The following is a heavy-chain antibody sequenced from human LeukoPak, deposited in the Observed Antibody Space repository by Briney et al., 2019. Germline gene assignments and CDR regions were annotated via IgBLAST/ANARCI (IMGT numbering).Heavy chain of an antibody. D-gene: IGHD2-2*01. Sequence: SETLSLTCTVSGDSISRYYWSWVRQPAGKGLEWIGRMYTSESTNYNPSLKNRITMSVDTSKNQFSLKLSSVTAADTAVYYCAREITSTSRHFDYWGQGTLVTVSS. CDR3: AREITSTSRHFDY. V-gene: IGHV4-4*07. CDR1: GDSISRYY. CDR2: MYTSEST. J-gene: IGHJ4*02.